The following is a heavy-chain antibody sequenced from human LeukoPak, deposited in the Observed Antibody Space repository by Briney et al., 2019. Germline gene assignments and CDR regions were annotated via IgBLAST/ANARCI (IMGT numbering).Heavy chain of an antibody. J-gene: IGHJ4*02. CDR3: ARDAWNWKAGFGY. CDR1: GGSISKGSYY. CDR2: VHGSGST. Sequence: SETLSLTCTVSGGSISKGSYYWSWIRLPAVKGLEWIGRVHGSGSTNYNPSLERRATISVDTSKNEISLKLDSVTAADPAVYYRARDAWNWKAGFGYWGQGIPVTVSS. V-gene: IGHV4-61*02. D-gene: IGHD1-1*01.